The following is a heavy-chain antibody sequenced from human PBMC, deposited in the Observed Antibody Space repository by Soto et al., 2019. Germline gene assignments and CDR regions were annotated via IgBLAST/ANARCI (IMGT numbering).Heavy chain of an antibody. CDR3: ARPRGIVPSPVDY. D-gene: IGHD3-16*01. CDR2: IYYSGST. V-gene: IGHV4-39*01. J-gene: IGHJ4*02. CDR1: GSSISSSSYY. Sequence: QLQLQESGPELVKPSETLSLTCTVSGSSISSSSYYWGWIRQPPGKGLEWIGSIYYSGSTYYNPSLKSLVTISVYTSQNQFSRKLSSVTAAHPAVYYCARPRGIVPSPVDYWGQGPLVTVSS.